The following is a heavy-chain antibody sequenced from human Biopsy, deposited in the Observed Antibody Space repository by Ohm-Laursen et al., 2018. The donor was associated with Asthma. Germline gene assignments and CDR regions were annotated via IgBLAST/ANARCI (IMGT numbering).Heavy chain of an antibody. J-gene: IGHJ2*01. CDR2: IDPNSGGT. CDR1: GYPFTDYY. D-gene: IGHD3-16*01. Sequence: SSVKVSCKVSGYPFTDYYVHWVRQAPGQGLEWMGRIDPNSGGTNYAQKFLGRVTMTRDTSVNTAFMVLSRLRSDDTAVCYCARIKIRIGAGTDRYFDLWGRGTLVTVSS. CDR3: ARIKIRIGAGTDRYFDL. V-gene: IGHV1-2*06.